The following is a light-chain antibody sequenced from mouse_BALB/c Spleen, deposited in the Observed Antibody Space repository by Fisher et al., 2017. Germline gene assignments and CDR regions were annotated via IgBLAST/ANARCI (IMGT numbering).Light chain of an antibody. J-gene: IGKJ4*01. V-gene: IGKV4-79*01. CDR3: QQWSSNPFT. CDR2: SIS. Sequence: IVIXQSPAIMSXSPGERVTMTCSASSSVSSSYLYWYQQKSGSSPKLWIYSISNLASGVPARFSGSGSGTSYSLTINSMEAEDAATYYCQQWSSNPFTFGSGTKLEIK. CDR1: SSVSSSY.